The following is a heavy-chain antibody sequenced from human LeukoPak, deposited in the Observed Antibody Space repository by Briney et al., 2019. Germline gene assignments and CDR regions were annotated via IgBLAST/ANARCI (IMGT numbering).Heavy chain of an antibody. V-gene: IGHV3-48*03. CDR2: ILNSGTTT. Sequence: GGSLRLSCAASGFTFSSYEMNWVRQAPGKGLEWVSYILNSGTTTYYADSVKGRFTISRDNAKNSLYLQMNSLRAEDTGVYYCARDPPDYWGQGTLVTVSS. CDR3: ARDPPDY. CDR1: GFTFSSYE. J-gene: IGHJ4*02.